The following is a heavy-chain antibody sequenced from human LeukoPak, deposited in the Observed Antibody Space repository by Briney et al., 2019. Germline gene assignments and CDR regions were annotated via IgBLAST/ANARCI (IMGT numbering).Heavy chain of an antibody. J-gene: IGHJ4*02. Sequence: GGSLRPSRAASGFTFSSYGMHWVRQAPGKGLEWVVVIWYDGSNKYYADSVKGRFTISRDNTKNTLYLQMNSLRAEDTAVYYCAKDSGVGAFDYWGQGTLVTVSS. CDR1: GFTFSSYG. CDR3: AKDSGVGAFDY. D-gene: IGHD1-26*01. CDR2: IWYDGSNK. V-gene: IGHV3-33*06.